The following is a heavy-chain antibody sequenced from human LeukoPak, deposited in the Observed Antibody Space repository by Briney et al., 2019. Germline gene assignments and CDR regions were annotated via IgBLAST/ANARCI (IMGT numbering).Heavy chain of an antibody. CDR3: AKDHVGATDY. Sequence: GRALRLSCAASGFTFNNYGMHWVRQAPGQGLEGGAVISYDGSNKYYADSVKGRFPISRNNSKKTLHLQIHCRNARVKGWYYFAKDHVGATDYWGQGTLVTVSS. CDR2: ISYDGSNK. D-gene: IGHD1-26*01. CDR1: GFTFNNYG. J-gene: IGHJ4*02. V-gene: IGHV3-30*18.